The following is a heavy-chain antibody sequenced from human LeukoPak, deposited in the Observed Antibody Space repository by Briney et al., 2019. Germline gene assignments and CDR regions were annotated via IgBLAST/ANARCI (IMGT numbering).Heavy chain of an antibody. V-gene: IGHV3-7*01. Sequence: GGSLRLSCAASGFTFSNSWMSWVRQAPGKGLEWVASIKPDGSERYYVDSVKGRFTISRDNAKSSLYLQMSSLRAEDTAMYYCASGNYFDFWGQGILVTVSS. CDR2: IKPDGSER. CDR3: ASGNYFDF. CDR1: GFTFSNSW. D-gene: IGHD1-26*01. J-gene: IGHJ4*02.